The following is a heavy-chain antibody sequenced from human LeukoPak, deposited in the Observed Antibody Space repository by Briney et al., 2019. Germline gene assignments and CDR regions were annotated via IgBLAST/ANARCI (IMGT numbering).Heavy chain of an antibody. V-gene: IGHV3-23*01. D-gene: IGHD3-10*01. J-gene: IGHJ4*02. CDR3: ARARGKLLWFGELLSDLVY. CDR1: GITFSNYA. Sequence: GGSLRLSCVASGITFSNYAVSWVRQAPEKGLDWVSVISGSAHKIRYADSVKGRFTISRDNSKNTLYLQMNSLRAEDTAVYYCARARGKLLWFGELLSDLVYWGQGTLVTVSS. CDR2: ISGSAHKI.